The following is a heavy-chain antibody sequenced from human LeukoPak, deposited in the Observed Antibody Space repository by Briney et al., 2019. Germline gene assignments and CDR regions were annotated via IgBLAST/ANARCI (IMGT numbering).Heavy chain of an antibody. CDR3: AKDTGTSGWYRRFDY. Sequence: GGSLRLSCAASGFTFSSYSMNWVRQAPGKGLEWVSYISSSSSTIYYADSVKGRFTISRDNAKNSLYLQMNSLRAEDTALYYCAKDTGTSGWYRRFDYWGQGTLVTVSS. V-gene: IGHV3-48*01. CDR2: ISSSSSTI. D-gene: IGHD6-19*01. CDR1: GFTFSSYS. J-gene: IGHJ4*02.